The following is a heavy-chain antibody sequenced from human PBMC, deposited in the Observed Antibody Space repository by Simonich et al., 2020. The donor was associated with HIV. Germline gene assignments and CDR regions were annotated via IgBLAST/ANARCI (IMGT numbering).Heavy chain of an antibody. V-gene: IGHV3-33*01. J-gene: IGHJ4*02. D-gene: IGHD3-22*01. CDR1: GFTFSSYG. CDR3: ATDGYYYDSIRF. Sequence: QVQLVESGGGVVQPGRSLRLSCAASGFTFSSYGMHWVRQAPGNGLEWVAVIWYDGSNKYYADSVKGRFTISRDNSKNTLYLQMNSLRAEDTAVYYCATDGYYYDSIRFWGQETLVTVSS. CDR2: IWYDGSNK.